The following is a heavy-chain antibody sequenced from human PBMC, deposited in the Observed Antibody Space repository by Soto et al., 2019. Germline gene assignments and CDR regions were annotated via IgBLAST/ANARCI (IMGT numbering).Heavy chain of an antibody. Sequence: GGSLRLSCAASGFTFSSYGMIWVRQAPGKGLEWVSAVSGGGGTTYYADSVKGRFTISRDNSKSTLYLQMNSLRAEDTAVYYCAKDRLAGTTPRKEFDPWGQGALVTVSS. CDR3: AKDRLAGTTPRKEFDP. D-gene: IGHD1-1*01. V-gene: IGHV3-23*01. CDR1: GFTFSSYG. CDR2: VSGGGGTT. J-gene: IGHJ5*02.